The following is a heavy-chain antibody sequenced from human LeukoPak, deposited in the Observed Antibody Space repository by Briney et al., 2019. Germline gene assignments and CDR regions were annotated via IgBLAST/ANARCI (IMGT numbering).Heavy chain of an antibody. CDR2: IWYDGSNK. D-gene: IGHD3-10*01. V-gene: IGHV3-33*01. J-gene: IGHJ4*02. CDR1: GFTFSSYG. Sequence: PGRSLRLSCAASGFTFSSYGVHWVRQAPGKGLEWVAVIWYDGSNKYYADSVKGRFTISRDNSKNTLYLQMNSLRAEDTAVYYCARMTRHYYGSGSYPDYWGQGTLVTVSS. CDR3: ARMTRHYYGSGSYPDY.